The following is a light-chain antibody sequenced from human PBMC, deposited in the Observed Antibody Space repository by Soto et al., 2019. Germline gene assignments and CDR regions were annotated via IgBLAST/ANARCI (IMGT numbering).Light chain of an antibody. CDR1: SSNIGNNY. Sequence: QSVLTQPPSASGTPGQRVTTSCSGSSSNIGNNYVYWYQMVPGTAPKLLIYRNNQRPSGVPDRFSGSRSGTSASLAISGLRSEDEADYYCAAWDDSLSGRGVFGGGTQLTVL. CDR2: RNN. V-gene: IGLV1-47*01. J-gene: IGLJ2*01. CDR3: AAWDDSLSGRGV.